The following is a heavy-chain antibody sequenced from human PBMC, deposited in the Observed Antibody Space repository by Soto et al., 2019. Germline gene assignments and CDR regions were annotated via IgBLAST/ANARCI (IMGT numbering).Heavy chain of an antibody. Sequence: PSETLSLTCTFSGGSINSGDYYWTGFRQPPGRGLDWTRNIFHSGSTYYPPYLQSRVTISLDTSTNHSSLILSSVTPADTAVYYCARDRYYGSGTYYTFYSGMDVWGQGTTVTVSS. V-gene: IGHV4-30-4*01. CDR1: GGSINSGDYY. CDR2: IFHSGST. D-gene: IGHD3-10*01. J-gene: IGHJ6*02. CDR3: ARDRYYGSGTYYTFYSGMDV.